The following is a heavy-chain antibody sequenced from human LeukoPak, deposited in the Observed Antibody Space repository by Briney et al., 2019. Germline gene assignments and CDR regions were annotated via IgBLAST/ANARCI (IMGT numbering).Heavy chain of an antibody. V-gene: IGHV1-2*02. Sequence: ASVRVSCTASGYTFTGYYMHWVRQAPGQGLEWMGWINPNSGGTNYAQKFQGRVTMTRDTSISTAYMELSRLRSDDTAVYYCARDAWGIAAAGPLRWGQGTLVTVSS. J-gene: IGHJ4*02. D-gene: IGHD6-13*01. CDR3: ARDAWGIAAAGPLR. CDR2: INPNSGGT. CDR1: GYTFTGYY.